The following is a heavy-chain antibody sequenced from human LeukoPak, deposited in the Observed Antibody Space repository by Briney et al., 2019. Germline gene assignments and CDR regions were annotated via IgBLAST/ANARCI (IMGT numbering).Heavy chain of an antibody. D-gene: IGHD3-9*01. V-gene: IGHV4-59*01. CDR3: AKTYYDILTGDGGPYYMDV. CDR2: IYYSGST. CDR1: GGSISSYY. Sequence: SKTLSLTCTVSGGSISSYYWSWIRQPPGKGLEWIGYIYYSGSTNYNPSLKSRVTISVDTSKNQFSLKLSSVTAADTAVYYWAKTYYDILTGDGGPYYMDVWGKGTTVTVSS. J-gene: IGHJ6*03.